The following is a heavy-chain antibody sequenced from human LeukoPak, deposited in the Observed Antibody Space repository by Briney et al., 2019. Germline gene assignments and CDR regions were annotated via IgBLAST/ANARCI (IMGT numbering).Heavy chain of an antibody. CDR1: GYTFTSYG. D-gene: IGHD2-15*01. Sequence: PGASVKLSCAASGYTFTSYGISWVRQAPGQGLEWMGWISAYNGNTNYAQKLQGRVTMTTDTSTSTAYMELRSLRSDDTAVYYCASIILGGYYSGGSCYSGGYFDYWGQGTLVTVSS. V-gene: IGHV1-18*01. CDR2: ISAYNGNT. CDR3: ASIILGGYYSGGSCYSGGYFDY. J-gene: IGHJ4*02.